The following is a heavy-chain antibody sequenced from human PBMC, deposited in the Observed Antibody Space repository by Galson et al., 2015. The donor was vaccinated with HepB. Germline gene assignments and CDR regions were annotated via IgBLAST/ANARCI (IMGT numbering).Heavy chain of an antibody. D-gene: IGHD2-15*01. V-gene: IGHV3-23*01. CDR1: GFTFSSYA. J-gene: IGHJ4*02. CDR2: ISGSGGST. CDR3: AKTPTVTAAGYCSGGSCSSYYFDY. Sequence: SLRLSCAASGFTFSSYAMSWVRQAPGKGLEWVSAISGSGGSTYYADSVKGRFTISRDNSKNTLYLQMNSLRAEDTAVYYCAKTPTVTAAGYCSGGSCSSYYFDYWGQGTLVTVSS.